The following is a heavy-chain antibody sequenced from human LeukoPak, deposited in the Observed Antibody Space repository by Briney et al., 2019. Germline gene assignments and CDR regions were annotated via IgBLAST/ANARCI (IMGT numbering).Heavy chain of an antibody. Sequence: PGGSLRLSCAASGFTFSSYAISWVRQAPGQGLEWMGGIIPIFGTANYAQKFQGRVTITTDESTSTAYMELSSLRSEDTAVYYCARYSYGYHDWGQGTLVTVSS. CDR3: ARYSYGYHD. D-gene: IGHD5-18*01. CDR1: GFTFSSYA. V-gene: IGHV1-69*05. J-gene: IGHJ4*02. CDR2: IIPIFGTA.